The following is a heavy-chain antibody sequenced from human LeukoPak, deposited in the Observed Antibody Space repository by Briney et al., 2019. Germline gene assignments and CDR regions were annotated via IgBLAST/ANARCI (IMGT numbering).Heavy chain of an antibody. CDR3: AKGPVGAAAPNWFDP. Sequence: GGSLRLSCAASGFTFGSYAMSWVRQAPGKGLEWVSAISGSGGSTYYADSVKGRFTISRDNSKNTLYLQMNSLRAEDTAVYYCAKGPVGAAAPNWFDPWGQGTLVTVSS. V-gene: IGHV3-23*01. CDR2: ISGSGGST. D-gene: IGHD6-13*01. CDR1: GFTFGSYA. J-gene: IGHJ5*02.